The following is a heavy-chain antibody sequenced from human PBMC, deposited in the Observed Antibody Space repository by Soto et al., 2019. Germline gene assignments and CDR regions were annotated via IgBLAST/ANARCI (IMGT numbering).Heavy chain of an antibody. CDR3: AREGSRIVLHDYDFWSGYYSSAPTQNYYYFYMDV. CDR1: GFTFTSSA. J-gene: IGHJ6*03. V-gene: IGHV1-58*02. CDR2: IIVGSGNT. Sequence: VKVSCKPSGFTFTSSAMQWVRQARGKRLEGIGWIIVGSGNTNYEQKFQERVTITRNMSTSPAYMELSSLRSEDTAVYYCAREGSRIVLHDYDFWSGYYSSAPTQNYYYFYMDVWGKGTTVTVSS. D-gene: IGHD3-3*01.